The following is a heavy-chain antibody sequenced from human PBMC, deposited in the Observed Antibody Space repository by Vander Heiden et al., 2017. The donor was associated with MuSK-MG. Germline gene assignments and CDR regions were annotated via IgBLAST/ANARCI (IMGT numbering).Heavy chain of an antibody. V-gene: IGHV1-18*01. J-gene: IGHJ5*02. CDR1: GYTVTSYG. Sequence: VQLVPSGAEVKKPGASVKVSCKASGYTVTSYGISWVRQAPGQGLEWMGWISAYKGNTNYAQKLQGRVTMTTDTSTSTAYMELRSLRSDDTAVYYCARVSSTSSQFRGFDPWGQGTLVTVSS. D-gene: IGHD2-2*01. CDR2: ISAYKGNT. CDR3: ARVSSTSSQFRGFDP.